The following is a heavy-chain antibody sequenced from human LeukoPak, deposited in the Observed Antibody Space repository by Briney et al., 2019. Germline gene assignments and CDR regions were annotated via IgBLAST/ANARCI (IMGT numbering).Heavy chain of an antibody. Sequence: GGSLRLSCAASGLTFSSYGMHWVRQAPGKGLEWVAVIWYDGSNKYYADSVKGRFTISRDNSKNTLYLQMNSLRAEDTAVYYCARVPRDYGDYLDYWGQGTLVTVSS. CDR1: GLTFSSYG. CDR3: ARVPRDYGDYLDY. J-gene: IGHJ4*02. D-gene: IGHD4-17*01. V-gene: IGHV3-33*01. CDR2: IWYDGSNK.